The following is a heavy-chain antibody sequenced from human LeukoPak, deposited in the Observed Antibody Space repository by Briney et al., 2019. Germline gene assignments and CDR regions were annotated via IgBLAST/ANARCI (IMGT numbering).Heavy chain of an antibody. CDR1: GGPISSYY. J-gene: IGHJ6*03. D-gene: IGHD3-10*01. CDR2: IYTSGST. V-gene: IGHV4-4*07. CDR3: ARAVGSGSFQTYYYYMDV. Sequence: SETLSLTCTVSGGPISSYYWSWIRQPAGKGLEWIGRIYTSGSTNYNPSLKSRVTMSVDTSKNQFSLKLSSVTAADTAVYYCARAVGSGSFQTYYYYMDVWGKGTTVTISS.